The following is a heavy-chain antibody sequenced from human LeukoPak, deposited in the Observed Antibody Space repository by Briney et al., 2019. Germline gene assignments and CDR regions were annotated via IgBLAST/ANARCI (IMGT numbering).Heavy chain of an antibody. CDR3: AREGRTTVTTTSN. J-gene: IGHJ4*02. V-gene: IGHV4-39*07. D-gene: IGHD4-17*01. CDR2: IYYGGST. Sequence: SETLSLTCTVSGGSVSSSNHYWGWIRQPPGKRLEWIGSIYYGGSTYYNPSLKSRVTISVDTSKNQFSLHLNSVTAADTAVYYCAREGRTTVTTTSNWGQGTLVTVSS. CDR1: GGSVSSSNHY.